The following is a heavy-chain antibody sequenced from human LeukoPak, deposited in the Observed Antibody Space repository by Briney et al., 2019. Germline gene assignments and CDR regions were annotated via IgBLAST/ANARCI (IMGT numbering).Heavy chain of an antibody. CDR3: ARVNYDFWSGYYSLDY. J-gene: IGHJ4*02. Sequence: PSETLSLTCTVSGGSFSSYYWSWIRQPPGKGLEWIGYIYYSGSTNCNPSLKSRVTISVDTSKNQFSLKLSSVTAADTAVYYCARVNYDFWSGYYSLDYWGQGTLVTVSS. V-gene: IGHV4-59*01. CDR1: GGSFSSYY. CDR2: IYYSGST. D-gene: IGHD3-3*01.